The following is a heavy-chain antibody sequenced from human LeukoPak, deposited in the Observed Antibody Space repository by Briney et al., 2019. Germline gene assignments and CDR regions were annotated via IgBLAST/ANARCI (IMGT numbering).Heavy chain of an antibody. V-gene: IGHV1-69*01. CDR2: IIPIFGTA. CDR3: AREPRYYGSGRFDP. J-gene: IGHJ5*02. D-gene: IGHD3-10*01. CDR1: GGTFSSYA. Sequence: GSSVKVSCKASGGTFSSYALSWVRQAPGQGLEWMGGIIPIFGTANYAQKFQGRVTITADESTSTAYMELSSLRSEDTAVYYCAREPRYYGSGRFDPWGQGTLVTVSS.